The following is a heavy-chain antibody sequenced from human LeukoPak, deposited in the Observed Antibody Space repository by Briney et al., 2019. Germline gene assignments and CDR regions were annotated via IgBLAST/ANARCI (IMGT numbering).Heavy chain of an antibody. J-gene: IGHJ3*01. CDR1: GFTFSRNL. V-gene: IGHV3-74*01. CDR3: VRDRDRYFFDV. Sequence: GGSLRLSCAASGFTFSRNLMHWVRQGSGKGLVWVSRIKYDGTYANYADSVKGRFTISRDNSRNTLYLQMNSLRAEGTAVYFCVRDRDRYFFDVWGQGTKVTVSS. CDR2: IKYDGTYA. D-gene: IGHD3-9*01.